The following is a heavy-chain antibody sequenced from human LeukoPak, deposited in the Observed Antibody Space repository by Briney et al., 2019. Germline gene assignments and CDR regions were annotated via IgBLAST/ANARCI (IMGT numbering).Heavy chain of an antibody. CDR2: INPNSGGT. CDR1: GYTFTGYY. CDR3: ARDRYCSSTSCYTPPHWFDP. Sequence: ASVKVSCKASGYTFTGYYMHWVRQAPGQGLEWMGWINPNSGGTNYAQKFQGRVTMTRDTSIGTAYMELRSLRSDDTAVYYCARDRYCSSTSCYTPPHWFDPWGQGTLVTVSS. V-gene: IGHV1-2*02. J-gene: IGHJ5*02. D-gene: IGHD2-2*02.